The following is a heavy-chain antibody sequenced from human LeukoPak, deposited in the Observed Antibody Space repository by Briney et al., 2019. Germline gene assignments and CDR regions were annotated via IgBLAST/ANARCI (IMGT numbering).Heavy chain of an antibody. CDR1: GFTVSKNY. J-gene: IGHJ3*02. Sequence: GGSLRLSCTASGFTVSKNYMSWVRQAPGKGLEGVSVIYSCGSTYYADSVKGRFTISRDNSKNTLDLQMTSLRAEDTAVYYCARDFDAFDIWAQGTMVTVSS. CDR2: IYSCGST. CDR3: ARDFDAFDI. V-gene: IGHV3-66*03.